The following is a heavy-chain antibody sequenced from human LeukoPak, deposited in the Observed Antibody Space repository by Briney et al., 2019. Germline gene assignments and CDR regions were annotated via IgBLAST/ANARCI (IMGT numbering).Heavy chain of an antibody. CDR2: IIPIFGIA. CDR3: ARASEPTYYYDSSGYYYGDPHDY. Sequence: SVKVSCKASGGTFSSYAISWARQAPGQGLEWMGRIIPIFGIANYAQKFQGRVTITADKSTSTAYMELSSLRSEDTAVYYCARASEPTYYYDSSGYYYGDPHDYWGQGTLVTVSS. J-gene: IGHJ4*02. V-gene: IGHV1-69*04. CDR1: GGTFSSYA. D-gene: IGHD3-22*01.